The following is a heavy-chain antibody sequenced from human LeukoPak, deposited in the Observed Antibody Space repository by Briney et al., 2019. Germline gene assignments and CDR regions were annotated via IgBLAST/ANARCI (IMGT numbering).Heavy chain of an antibody. CDR1: GGSINNYY. CDR3: ARRSDRGCNYFDY. CDR2: IYYDGST. D-gene: IGHD6-19*01. Sequence: PSETLSLTCTVSGGSINNYYWTWIRQPPGKGLECIGYIYYDGSTNYNPSLNSRVTISVDTSKNQFSLRLSSVTAADTAVSYCARRSDRGCNYFDYWGQGTLVTVSS. J-gene: IGHJ4*02. V-gene: IGHV4-59*08.